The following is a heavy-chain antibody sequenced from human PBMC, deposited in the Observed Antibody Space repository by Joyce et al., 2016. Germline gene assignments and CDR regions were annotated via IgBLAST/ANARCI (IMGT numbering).Heavy chain of an antibody. Sequence: EAVLVESGGGLVQPGGSLRLSCAASGFTFSDYEMNWVRLVPGKGLQCLAHVIIAGTTRDYADAVNGRFTISRDNGKNSLFLQMSSLGVDDTAVYYCVRSGDSGTYGYFDLWGQGALVTVSS. CDR1: GFTFSDYE. J-gene: IGHJ4*02. CDR3: VRSGDSGTYGYFDL. D-gene: IGHD1-26*01. CDR2: VIIAGTTR. V-gene: IGHV3-48*03.